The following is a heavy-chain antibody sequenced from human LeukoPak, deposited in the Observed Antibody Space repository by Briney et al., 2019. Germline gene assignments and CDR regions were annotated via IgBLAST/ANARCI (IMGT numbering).Heavy chain of an antibody. V-gene: IGHV4-39*01. CDR3: AGGATSS. CDR2: IYYSGST. D-gene: IGHD1-26*01. Sequence: PSETLSLTCTVSGGSISSSSYYWGWIRQPPGKGLEWIGSIYYSGSTYYNPSLKSRVTISVDTSKNQFSLKLSSVTGADTAVYYCAGGATSSWGQGTLVTVSS. CDR1: GGSISSSSYY. J-gene: IGHJ5*02.